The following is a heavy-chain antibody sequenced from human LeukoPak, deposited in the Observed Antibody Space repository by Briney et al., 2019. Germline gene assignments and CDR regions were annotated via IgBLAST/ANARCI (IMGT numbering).Heavy chain of an antibody. J-gene: IGHJ2*01. V-gene: IGHV3-9*01. CDR1: GFTFDDYA. Sequence: GGSLRLSCAASGFTFDDYAMHWARQAPGKGLEWVSGISWNSGSMGYADSVKGRFTISRDNAKNSLYLQMNSLRAEDTALYYCAKDNYGDYVPLRYFDLWGRGTLVTVSS. D-gene: IGHD4-17*01. CDR2: ISWNSGSM. CDR3: AKDNYGDYVPLRYFDL.